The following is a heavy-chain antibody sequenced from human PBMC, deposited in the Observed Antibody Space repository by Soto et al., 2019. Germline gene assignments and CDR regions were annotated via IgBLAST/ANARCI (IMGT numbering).Heavy chain of an antibody. CDR3: ARGYYGSGSYYISPPYYGMDV. V-gene: IGHV1-18*01. D-gene: IGHD3-10*01. Sequence: GASVKVSCKASGYSFTSNGISWVRQAPGQGLEWMGWISVDKGDTNYAQKFQGRVTMTRDKSTRTAYMELSRLRSDDTAVYYCARGYYGSGSYYISPPYYGMDVWGQGTTVTVSS. J-gene: IGHJ6*02. CDR1: GYSFTSNG. CDR2: ISVDKGDT.